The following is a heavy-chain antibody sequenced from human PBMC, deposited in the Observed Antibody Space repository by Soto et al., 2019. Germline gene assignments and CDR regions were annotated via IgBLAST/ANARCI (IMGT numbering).Heavy chain of an antibody. V-gene: IGHV3-9*01. CDR1: GFTFDDYA. J-gene: IGHJ4*02. Sequence: PGGSLRLSCAASGFTFDDYAMHWVRQAPGKGLEWVSGISWNSGSIGYADSVKGRFTISRDNAKNSLYLQMNSLRAEDTALYYCAKSGGDRAKEYYFDYWGQGTLVTVSS. D-gene: IGHD2-21*01. CDR2: ISWNSGSI. CDR3: AKSGGDRAKEYYFDY.